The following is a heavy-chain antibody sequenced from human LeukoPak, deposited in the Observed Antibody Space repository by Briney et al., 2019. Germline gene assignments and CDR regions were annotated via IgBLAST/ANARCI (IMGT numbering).Heavy chain of an antibody. V-gene: IGHV3-21*01. Sequence: GGSLRLSCAASGFTFSSYNMNWVRQAPGKGLEWVSSITSSSTYIYYADSVKGRFTISRDNAKNSLYLQMNSLRAEDTAVYYCARGRRGWYIILDYWGQGTLVTVSS. CDR3: ARGRRGWYIILDY. J-gene: IGHJ4*02. D-gene: IGHD6-19*01. CDR2: ITSSSTYI. CDR1: GFTFSSYN.